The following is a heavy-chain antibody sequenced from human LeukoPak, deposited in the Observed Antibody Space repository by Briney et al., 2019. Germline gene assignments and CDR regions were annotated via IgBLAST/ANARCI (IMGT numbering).Heavy chain of an antibody. CDR3: ARYYYDSSGPQATFWSY. CDR2: IKQDGSEK. V-gene: IGHV3-7*01. CDR1: GFTFSSYW. Sequence: GGSLRLSCAASGFTFSSYWMSWVRQAPGKGLEWVANIKQDGSEKYYVDSVKGRFTNSRDNAKNSLYLQMNSLRAEDTAVYYCARYYYDSSGPQATFWSYWGQGTLVTVSS. J-gene: IGHJ4*02. D-gene: IGHD3-22*01.